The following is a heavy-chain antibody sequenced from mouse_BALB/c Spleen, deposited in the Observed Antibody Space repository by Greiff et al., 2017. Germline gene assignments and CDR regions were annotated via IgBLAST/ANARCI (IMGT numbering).Heavy chain of an antibody. V-gene: IGHV2-6-4*01. Sequence: QVQLKESGPGLVAPSQSLSITCTVSGFSLSRYSVHWVRQPPGRGLEWLGMIWGGGSTDSISALNSRLSISKNNSKSQVFLKMNSLQTDDTTMYYCARNDYGSSFDNGGKGTTLTVS. J-gene: IGHJ2*01. CDR2: IWGGGST. CDR1: GFSLSRYS. CDR3: ARNDYGSSFDN. D-gene: IGHD1-1*01.